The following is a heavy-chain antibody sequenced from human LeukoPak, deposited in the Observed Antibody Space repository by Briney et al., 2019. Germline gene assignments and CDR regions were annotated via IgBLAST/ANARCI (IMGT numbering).Heavy chain of an antibody. CDR3: ARWVLEGYCSGGSCYSDY. CDR2: ISSSSSYI. J-gene: IGHJ4*02. V-gene: IGHV3-21*01. D-gene: IGHD2-15*01. CDR1: GFTFSSYS. Sequence: GGSLRLSCAASGFTFSSYSMNWVRQAPGKGLEWVSSISSSSSYIYYADSVKGRFTISRDNAKNSLYLQMNSLRAEDTAVYYCARWVLEGYCSGGSCYSDYWGQGTLVTVSS.